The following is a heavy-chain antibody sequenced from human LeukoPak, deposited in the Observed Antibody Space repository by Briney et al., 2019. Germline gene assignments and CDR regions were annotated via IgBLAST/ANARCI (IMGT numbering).Heavy chain of an antibody. D-gene: IGHD6-19*01. CDR3: AREYGGWYYFDY. CDR2: VYYSGST. CDR1: GGFINSDY. J-gene: IGHJ4*02. Sequence: SETLSLTCTVSGGFINSDYWSWIRQPPGKGLEWIGYVYYSGSTNYNPSLKSRVTISVDTSKNQFSLRLRSVTAADTAVYYCAREYGGWYYFDYWGQGTLVTVSS. V-gene: IGHV4-59*01.